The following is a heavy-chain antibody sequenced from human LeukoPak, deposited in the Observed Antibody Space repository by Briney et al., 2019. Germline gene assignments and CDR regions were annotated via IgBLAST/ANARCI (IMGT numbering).Heavy chain of an antibody. CDR2: INPSGRI. J-gene: IGHJ6*03. CDR3: ARGRQEVSMIVVVMTGVSYYLDV. D-gene: IGHD3-22*01. V-gene: IGHV4-34*01. CDR1: GGSFSGYY. Sequence: TSETLSLTCAVYGGSFSGYYWTWIRLAPGKGLEWIGEINPSGRISYNPSLKSRLTISVDASKNQFSLNLRSLTAADTAVYYCARGRQEVSMIVVVMTGVSYYLDVWGKGTTVTVS.